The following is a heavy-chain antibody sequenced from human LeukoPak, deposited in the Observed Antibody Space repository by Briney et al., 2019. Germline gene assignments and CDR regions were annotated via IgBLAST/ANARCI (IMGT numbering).Heavy chain of an antibody. CDR2: ISRSGGST. V-gene: IGHV3-23*01. CDR3: AKEQEVDDYDSSGYYDGLPIDY. Sequence: GGSLRLSCAASGFTFSSYAMSWVRQAPGKGLEWVSAISRSGGSTYYADSVKGRFTISRDNSKNTLYLQMNSLRAEDTAVYYCAKEQEVDDYDSSGYYDGLPIDYWGQGTLVTVSS. CDR1: GFTFSSYA. J-gene: IGHJ4*02. D-gene: IGHD3-22*01.